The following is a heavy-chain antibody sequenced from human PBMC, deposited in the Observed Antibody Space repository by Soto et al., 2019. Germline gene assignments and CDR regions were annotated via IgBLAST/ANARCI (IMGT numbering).Heavy chain of an antibody. J-gene: IGHJ4*02. CDR1: GGSISSRSYY. CDR2: IYYSGNA. V-gene: IGHV4-39*01. Sequence: QLQLQESGPGLVKPSETLSLTCTVSGGSISSRSYYWGWIHQPPGKGLEWIGSIYYSGNAYYNPSLKSRVAVSVDTSKNQFSLKVTSVTATDTAVYYCARHKDTSSRYLLPDFWGQGTLVTVSS. CDR3: ARHKDTSSRYLLPDF. D-gene: IGHD6-13*01.